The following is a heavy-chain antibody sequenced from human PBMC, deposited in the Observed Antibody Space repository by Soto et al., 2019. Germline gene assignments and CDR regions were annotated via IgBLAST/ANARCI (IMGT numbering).Heavy chain of an antibody. CDR2: ISGSGGST. CDR3: AKDPLPSSSYYFDY. D-gene: IGHD6-6*01. Sequence: GGSLSLSCASSGFTCSGYSRSWVRQAPGKGLEWVSAISGSGGSTYYADSVKGRFTISRDNSKNTLYLQMNSLRAEDTAVYYCAKDPLPSSSYYFDYWGQGTLVTVSS. V-gene: IGHV3-23*01. J-gene: IGHJ4*02. CDR1: GFTCSGYS.